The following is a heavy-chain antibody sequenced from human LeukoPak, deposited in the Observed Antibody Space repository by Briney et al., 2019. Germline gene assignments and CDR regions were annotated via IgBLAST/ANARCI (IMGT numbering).Heavy chain of an antibody. CDR3: AKDRVVRGVPEFDY. J-gene: IGHJ4*02. CDR2: ISGSGGST. V-gene: IGHV3-23*01. Sequence: GGSLRLSCAASGFTFSSYGMSWVRQAPGKGLKWVSGISGSGGSTYYADSVKGRFTISRDNSKNTVYLQMNSLRAEDTAVYYCAKDRVVRGVPEFDYWGQGTLVTVSS. D-gene: IGHD3-10*01. CDR1: GFTFSSYG.